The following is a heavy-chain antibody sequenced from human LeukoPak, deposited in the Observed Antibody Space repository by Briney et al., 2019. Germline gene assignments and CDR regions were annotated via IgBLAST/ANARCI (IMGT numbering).Heavy chain of an antibody. CDR2: IYYSAST. Sequence: SQTLSLTCTVSGGSISSGGCYWSWIRQHPGKGLEWIGYIYYSASTYYNPSLKTRVTISVDTSKNQFSLKLSFVTAGDAAVYYCARGYSYGYGIDPWGQGTLVSVCS. J-gene: IGHJ5*02. D-gene: IGHD5-18*01. CDR1: GGSISSGGCY. CDR3: ARGYSYGYGIDP. V-gene: IGHV4-31*03.